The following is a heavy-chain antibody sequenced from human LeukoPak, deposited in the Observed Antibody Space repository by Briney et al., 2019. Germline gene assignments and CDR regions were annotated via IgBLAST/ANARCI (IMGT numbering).Heavy chain of an antibody. D-gene: IGHD5-18*01. J-gene: IGHJ1*01. CDR2: ISSSGYI. CDR3: ARDPYTYGLGANFQN. Sequence: GGSLRLSCAASGFTFSSYSLNWVRQAPGKGLEWVSYISSSGYIYYADSVKGRFTISRDNAKMYLQMNSLRAEDTAVYYCARDPYTYGLGANFQNWGQGTLVTVSS. V-gene: IGHV3-21*01. CDR1: GFTFSSYS.